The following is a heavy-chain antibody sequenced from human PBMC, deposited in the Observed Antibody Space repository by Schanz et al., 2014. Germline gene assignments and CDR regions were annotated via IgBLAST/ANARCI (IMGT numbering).Heavy chain of an antibody. CDR1: GLTFSDYY. D-gene: IGHD3-9*01. J-gene: IGHJ4*02. V-gene: IGHV3-23*04. CDR3: AKHVRSLTGNDY. Sequence: EVQLVESGGGLVQPGGSLRLSCAASGLTFSDYYMSWIRQAPGKGLEWVSGIGGSGDSTHYADSVKGRFIISRDNSKNTLYLQVNSLRAEDTAVYYCAKHVRSLTGNDYWGQGTLVTVSS. CDR2: IGGSGDST.